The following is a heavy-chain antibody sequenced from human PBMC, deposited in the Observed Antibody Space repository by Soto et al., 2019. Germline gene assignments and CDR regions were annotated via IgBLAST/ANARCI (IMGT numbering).Heavy chain of an antibody. V-gene: IGHV1-69*12. Sequence: QVQLVQSGAEVKKPGSSVKVSCKASGGTFSSYAISWVRQAPGQGLEWMGGIIPIFGTANYAQKFQGRVTITADEDESTAYMELSSLRSEDTAVYYCARERITIFGVVTTVAPTWFDPWSQGTLVTVSS. CDR2: IIPIFGTA. CDR1: GGTFSSYA. D-gene: IGHD3-3*01. J-gene: IGHJ5*02. CDR3: ARERITIFGVVTTVAPTWFDP.